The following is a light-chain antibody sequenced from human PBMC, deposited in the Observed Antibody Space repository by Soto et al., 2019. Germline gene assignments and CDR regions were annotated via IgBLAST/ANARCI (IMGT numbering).Light chain of an antibody. J-gene: IGKJ2*01. CDR2: AAS. Sequence: DIQMTQSPSSLSASVGDSATITCRASQSISSYLNWYQQKPGKAPKLLIYAASSLQSGVPSRFSGSGSGTDFTLTISSLQPEDFATYYCQQSYSTRLMYTFGQGTKLEIK. CDR1: QSISSY. CDR3: QQSYSTRLMYT. V-gene: IGKV1-39*01.